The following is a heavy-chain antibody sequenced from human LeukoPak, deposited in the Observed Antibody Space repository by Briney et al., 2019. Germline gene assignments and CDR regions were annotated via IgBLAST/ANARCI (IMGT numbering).Heavy chain of an antibody. CDR2: ISYDGSNK. CDR3: AQSGYDGSYYFDY. D-gene: IGHD5-12*01. CDR1: GFTFSSYG. J-gene: IGHJ4*02. Sequence: GGSLRLSCAASGFTFSSYGMHWVRQAPGKGLEWVAVISYDGSNKYYADSVKGRFTISRDNSKNTLYLQMNSLRAEDTAVYYCAQSGYDGSYYFDYWGQGTLVTVSS. V-gene: IGHV3-30*03.